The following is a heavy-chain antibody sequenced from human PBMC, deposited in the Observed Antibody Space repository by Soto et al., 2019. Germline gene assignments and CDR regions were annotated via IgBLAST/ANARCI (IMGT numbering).Heavy chain of an antibody. CDR2: IKEDGSEK. CDR1: GFTFGNYW. Sequence: VVSLLLSCAASGFTFGNYWMNWVRQAPGKGLEWVANIKEDGSEKYYVDSVKGRFTISRDNAKNSLYLQMNSLRAEDTAVYYCARDLSCLESSGSVWLYGRDVCGQGTMVTVSS. J-gene: IGHJ6*02. D-gene: IGHD3-22*01. CDR3: ARDLSCLESSGSVWLYGRDV. V-gene: IGHV3-7*01.